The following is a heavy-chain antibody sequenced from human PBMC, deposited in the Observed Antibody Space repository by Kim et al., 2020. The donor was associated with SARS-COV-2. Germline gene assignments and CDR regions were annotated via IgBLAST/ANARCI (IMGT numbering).Heavy chain of an antibody. CDR3: ARLDTSPGNYYYGMDV. Sequence: GESLKISCKGSGYSFTSYWISWVRQMPGKGLEWMGRIDPSDSYTNYSPSFQGHVTISADKSISTAYLQWSSLKASDTAMYYCARLDTSPGNYYYGMDVWGQGTTVTVSS. J-gene: IGHJ6*02. CDR1: GYSFTSYW. V-gene: IGHV5-10-1*01. D-gene: IGHD5-18*01. CDR2: IDPSDSYT.